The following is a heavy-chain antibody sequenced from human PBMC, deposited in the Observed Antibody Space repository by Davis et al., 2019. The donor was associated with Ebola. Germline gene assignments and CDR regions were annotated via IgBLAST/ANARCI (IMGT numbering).Heavy chain of an antibody. CDR1: GFTFDDYT. J-gene: IGHJ6*02. V-gene: IGHV3-43*01. Sequence: GESLKISCAASGFTFDDYTMHWVRQAPGKGLEWVSLISWDGGSTYYADSVKGRFTISRDNSKNSLYLQMNSLRTEDTALYYCAKGEVVVPIFQGGGMDVWGQGTTVTVSS. D-gene: IGHD3-22*01. CDR2: ISWDGGST. CDR3: AKGEVVVPIFQGGGMDV.